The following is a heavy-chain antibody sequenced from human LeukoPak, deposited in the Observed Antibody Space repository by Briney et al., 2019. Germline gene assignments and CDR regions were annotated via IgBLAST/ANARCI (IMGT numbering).Heavy chain of an antibody. CDR2: ISWSSGSI. CDR3: ARGTPSSGWYTFDY. Sequence: GGSLRLSCAASGFTFDDYAMHWVRQAPGKGLEWVSGISWSSGSIGYADSVKGRFTISRDNAKNSLYLQMNSLRAEDTALYYCARGTPSSGWYTFDYWGQGTLVTVSS. CDR1: GFTFDDYA. J-gene: IGHJ4*02. D-gene: IGHD6-19*01. V-gene: IGHV3-9*01.